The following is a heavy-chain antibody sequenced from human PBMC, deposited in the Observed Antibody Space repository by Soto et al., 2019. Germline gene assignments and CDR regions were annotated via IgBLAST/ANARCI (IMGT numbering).Heavy chain of an antibody. Sequence: SVKVSLKASRYTFTSYGIRWVRQAPGQGLEWMGWISAYNGNTNYAQKLQGRVTMTTDTSTSTAYMELRSLRSDDTAVYYCARVGYYDSSGYYPNYWYFDLWGRGTLVTVSS. V-gene: IGHV1-18*01. CDR3: ARVGYYDSSGYYPNYWYFDL. D-gene: IGHD3-22*01. CDR1: RYTFTSYG. J-gene: IGHJ2*01. CDR2: ISAYNGNT.